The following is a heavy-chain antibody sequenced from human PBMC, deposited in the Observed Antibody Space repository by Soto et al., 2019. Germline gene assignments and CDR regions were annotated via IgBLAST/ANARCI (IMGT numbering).Heavy chain of an antibody. CDR2: IYYSGST. J-gene: IGHJ6*03. CDR1: GGSISSYY. CDR3: ARHAQNYYYMDV. Sequence: PSETLSLTCTVSGGSISSYYWSWIRQPPGKGLEWIGYIYYSGSTNYNPSLKSRVTISVYTSKNQFSLKLSSVTAADTAVYYCARHAQNYYYMDVWGKGTTVTVSS. V-gene: IGHV4-59*08.